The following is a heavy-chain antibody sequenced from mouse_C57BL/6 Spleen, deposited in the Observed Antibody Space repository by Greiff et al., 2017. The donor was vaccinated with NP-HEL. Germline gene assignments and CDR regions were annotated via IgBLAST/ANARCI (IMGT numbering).Heavy chain of an antibody. Sequence: QVQLKQSGAELARPGASVKMSCKASGYTFTSYTMHWVKQRPGQGLEWIGYINPSSGYTKYNQKFKDKATLTADKSSSTAYMQLSSLTSEDSAVYYCARYDYDTVDYWGQGTTLTVSS. J-gene: IGHJ2*01. CDR3: ARYDYDTVDY. CDR2: INPSSGYT. D-gene: IGHD2-4*01. V-gene: IGHV1-4*01. CDR1: GYTFTSYT.